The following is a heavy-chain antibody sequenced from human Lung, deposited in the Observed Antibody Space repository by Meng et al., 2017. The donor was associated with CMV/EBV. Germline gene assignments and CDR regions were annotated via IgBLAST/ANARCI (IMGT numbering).Heavy chain of an antibody. Sequence: AXVXVSXXASGYTFSRYGISWVRQAPGQGLEWLGWVGGCDGDTNYALEFRGSVTMTTETVTNTAYMELRSLTSDDTAVYYCAGDWECLDRSDVFDIWGQGXMVTVSS. CDR1: GYTFSRYG. CDR3: AGDWECLDRSDVFDI. CDR2: VGGCDGDT. V-gene: IGHV1-18*01. D-gene: IGHD3-9*01. J-gene: IGHJ3*02.